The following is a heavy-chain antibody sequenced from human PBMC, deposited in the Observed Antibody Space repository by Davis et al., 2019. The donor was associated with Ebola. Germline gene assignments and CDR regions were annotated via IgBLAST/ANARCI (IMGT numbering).Heavy chain of an antibody. Sequence: SVKVSCKASGGTFSTSAISWVRQAPGQGLEWMGTIIPVFRSPRCPQHLQGRLTITADESTSTAYMELSSLTSEDTAVYYCARDLSGDNILCPDYWGQGTLVTVSS. V-gene: IGHV1-69*13. D-gene: IGHD1-26*01. CDR2: IIPVFRSP. J-gene: IGHJ4*02. CDR3: ARDLSGDNILCPDY. CDR1: GGTFSTSA.